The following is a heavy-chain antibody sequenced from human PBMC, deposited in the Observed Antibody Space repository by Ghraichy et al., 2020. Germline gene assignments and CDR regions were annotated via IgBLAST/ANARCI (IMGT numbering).Heavy chain of an antibody. CDR2: INTGNANT. J-gene: IGHJ4*02. CDR3: ARGYSGSWYRDY. D-gene: IGHD6-13*01. Sequence: ESLNISCKASGYSFTTYAIHWIRQAPGQRLAWMGWINTGNANTKYSQTFQGRVTITRDTSASTAYMELSSLRSEDSAVYYCARGYSGSWYRDYWGQGTLVTVSS. V-gene: IGHV1-3*04. CDR1: GYSFTTYA.